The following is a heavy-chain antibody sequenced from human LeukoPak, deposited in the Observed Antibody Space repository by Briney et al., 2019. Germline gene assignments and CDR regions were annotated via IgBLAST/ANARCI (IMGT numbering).Heavy chain of an antibody. D-gene: IGHD3-3*01. CDR3: ARLSYFEFWGVY. J-gene: IGHJ4*02. Sequence: GGSLRLSCAASGFTVSSTYMSWARQAPGKGLEWVSIIYSSGSTYYADSVKGRFSISRDNSKNTLYLQMNSLRAEDTAVYYCARLSYFEFWGVYWGQGTLVTVSS. CDR1: GFTVSSTY. V-gene: IGHV3-66*04. CDR2: IYSSGST.